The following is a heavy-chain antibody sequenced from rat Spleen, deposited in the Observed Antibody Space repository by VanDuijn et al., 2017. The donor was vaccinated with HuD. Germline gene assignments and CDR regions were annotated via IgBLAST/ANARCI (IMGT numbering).Heavy chain of an antibody. CDR2: ITNFAGRT. Sequence: EVQLVESGGGLVQPGRSLKLSCVASGFTFNNYWMTWIRQAPGKGLEWVASITNFAGRTHYPDSVKGRFTISRDNAENTVYLQMNSLRSDDTATYYCAVSGYGYWGQGVMVTVSS. D-gene: IGHD4-3*01. V-gene: IGHV5-31*01. CDR1: GFTFNNYW. J-gene: IGHJ2*01. CDR3: AVSGYGY.